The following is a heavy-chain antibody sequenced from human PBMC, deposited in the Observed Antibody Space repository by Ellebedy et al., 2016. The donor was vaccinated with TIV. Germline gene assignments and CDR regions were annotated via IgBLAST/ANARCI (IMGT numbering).Heavy chain of an antibody. CDR2: MNPNSGNT. V-gene: IGHV1-8*01. J-gene: IGHJ3*01. D-gene: IGHD2-15*01. CDR1: GYTFTSYD. CDR3: VRAAWGYCSGGTCPRDV. Sequence: ASVKVSXXASGYTFTSYDINWVRQATGQGLECMGWMNPNSGNTGYAERFQGRVIMTRNISITTAYMELSSLRSEDTAVYYCVRAAWGYCSGGTCPRDVWGQGTMVTVSS.